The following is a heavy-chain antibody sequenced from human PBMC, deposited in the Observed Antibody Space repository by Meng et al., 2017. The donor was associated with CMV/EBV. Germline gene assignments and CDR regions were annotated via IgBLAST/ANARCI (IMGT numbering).Heavy chain of an antibody. J-gene: IGHJ4*02. CDR3: ARELDYDYVWGSYRYSVGYFDY. CDR2: IYYSGST. CDR1: GGSISSGDYY. V-gene: IGHV4-30-4*08. D-gene: IGHD3-16*02. Sequence: GRLLVSGPGLVMPSHNLSLTFTVSGGSISSGDYYWSWIRPPPGKGLEWIGYIYYSGSTYYNPSLKSRVTISVDTSKNQFSLKLSSVTAADTAVYYCARELDYDYVWGSYRYSVGYFDYWGQGTLVTVSS.